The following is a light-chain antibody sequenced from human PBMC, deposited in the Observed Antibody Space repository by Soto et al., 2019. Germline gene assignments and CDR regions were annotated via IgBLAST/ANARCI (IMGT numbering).Light chain of an antibody. V-gene: IGKV1-5*03. CDR1: QTIGTW. CDR3: QQYNSFPGT. CDR2: RTS. J-gene: IGKJ1*01. Sequence: DIQMTQSPSTLSASVGDRVTITCRASQTIGTWLAWYQQKPGKAPKLLISRTSTLESGVPSRFSGSGSGTEFTLTISSLQPDDFATYHCQQYNSFPGTFGQGTQVE.